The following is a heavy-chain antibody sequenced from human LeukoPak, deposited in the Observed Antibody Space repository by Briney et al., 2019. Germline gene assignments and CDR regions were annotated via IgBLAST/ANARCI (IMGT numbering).Heavy chain of an antibody. CDR3: ARHRPVVTRTWDY. CDR1: GGSISSGGYY. D-gene: IGHD4-23*01. Sequence: SQTLSLTCTVSGGSISSGGYYWSWIRQHPGKGLEWIGYIYYSGNTYYNPSLKSRVTISVDTSKNQFSLKLSSVTAADTAVYYCARHRPVVTRTWDYWGQGTLVTVSS. CDR2: IYYSGNT. V-gene: IGHV4-31*03. J-gene: IGHJ4*02.